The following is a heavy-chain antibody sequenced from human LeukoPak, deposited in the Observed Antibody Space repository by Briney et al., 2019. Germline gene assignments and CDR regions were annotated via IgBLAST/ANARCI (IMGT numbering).Heavy chain of an antibody. CDR3: ARGDLTYYDFWSGYQTNDAFDI. D-gene: IGHD3-3*01. CDR1: GGSISSYY. V-gene: IGHV4-4*07. J-gene: IGHJ3*02. Sequence: SETLSLTCTVSGGSISSYYWSWIRQPAGKGLEWVGRIYDSGRTNYNPSLKSRVTISVDTSKNQFSLKLSSVTAADTAVYYCARGDLTYYDFWSGYQTNDAFDIWGQGTMVTVSS. CDR2: IYDSGRT.